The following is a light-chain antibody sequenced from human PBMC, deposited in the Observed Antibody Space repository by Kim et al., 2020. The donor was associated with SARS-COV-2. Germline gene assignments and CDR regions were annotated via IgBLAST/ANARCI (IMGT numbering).Light chain of an antibody. Sequence: GQTVTISCSGHSPNIGSNSVSWFSQLPGTAPRLLSYRIDQRPSGVPDRFSGSKSGTSASLAISGLRSEDEAEYYCAAWDDHLSGVVFGGGTQLTVL. J-gene: IGLJ2*01. CDR1: SPNIGSNS. CDR2: RID. V-gene: IGLV1-47*01. CDR3: AAWDDHLSGVV.